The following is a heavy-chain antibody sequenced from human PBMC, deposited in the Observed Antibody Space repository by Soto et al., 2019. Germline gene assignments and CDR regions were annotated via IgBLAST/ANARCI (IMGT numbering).Heavy chain of an antibody. CDR1: GFTFSSYG. CDR2: ISYDGGNQ. D-gene: IGHD3-22*01. J-gene: IGHJ4*02. Sequence: HPGGSLRLSCAASGFTFSSYGMHWVRQAPGKGLEWVAVISYDGGNQYYAGSVKGRFTISRDNSKNTLYLQMNSLRAEDTAVYYCAKNPGYYYDSTGYHFDYWGQGTLVTVSS. V-gene: IGHV3-30*18. CDR3: AKNPGYYYDSTGYHFDY.